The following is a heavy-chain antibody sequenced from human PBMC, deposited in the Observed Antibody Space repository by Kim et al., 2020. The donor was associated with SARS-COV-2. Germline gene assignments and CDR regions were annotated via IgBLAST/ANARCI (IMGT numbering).Heavy chain of an antibody. V-gene: IGHV1-46*01. J-gene: IGHJ4*02. CDR3: AGTGGSYLTDTLDY. D-gene: IGHD1-26*01. Sequence: AQKFQGRVTMTRDTSTSTVYMELGSLGSEDTAVYYCAGTGGSYLTDTLDYWGQGTLVTVSS.